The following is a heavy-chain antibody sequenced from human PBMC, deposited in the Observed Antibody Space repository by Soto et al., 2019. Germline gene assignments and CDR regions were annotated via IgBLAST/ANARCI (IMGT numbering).Heavy chain of an antibody. CDR1: GFTFSSYW. J-gene: IGHJ4*02. V-gene: IGHV3-7*03. Sequence: GGSLRLSCAASGFTFSSYWMSWVRQAPGKGLEWVANIKQDGSEKYYVDSVKGRFTISRDNAKNSLYLQMNSLRAEDTAVYYCARDNYDYVWGSYRHRHFDYWGQGT. CDR2: IKQDGSEK. CDR3: ARDNYDYVWGSYRHRHFDY. D-gene: IGHD3-16*02.